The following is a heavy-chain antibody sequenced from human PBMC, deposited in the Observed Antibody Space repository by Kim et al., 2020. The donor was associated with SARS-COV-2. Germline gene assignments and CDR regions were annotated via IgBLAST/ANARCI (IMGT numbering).Heavy chain of an antibody. CDR2: ISWNSGSI. Sequence: GGSLRLSCAASGFTFDDYAMHWVRQAPGKGLEWVSGISWNSGSIGYADSVKGRFTISRDNAKNSLYLQMNSLRAEDTALYYCAKEVYSSSCWFDPWGQGTLVTVSS. V-gene: IGHV3-9*01. D-gene: IGHD6-13*01. J-gene: IGHJ5*02. CDR1: GFTFDDYA. CDR3: AKEVYSSSCWFDP.